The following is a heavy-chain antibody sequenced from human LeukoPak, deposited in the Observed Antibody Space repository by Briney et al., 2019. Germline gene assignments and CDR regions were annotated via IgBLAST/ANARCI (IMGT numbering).Heavy chain of an antibody. D-gene: IGHD1-26*01. CDR1: GGSISSSSYY. J-gene: IGHJ4*02. CDR3: ARHLGAATPYADY. CDR2: IYYSGST. Sequence: SETLSLTCTVSGGSISSSSYYWGWLRQPPGKGLEWIGSIYYSGSTHYNPSLKSRVTISVDTSKNQFSLKLSSVTAADTAVYYCARHLGAATPYADYWGQGTLVTVSS. V-gene: IGHV4-39*01.